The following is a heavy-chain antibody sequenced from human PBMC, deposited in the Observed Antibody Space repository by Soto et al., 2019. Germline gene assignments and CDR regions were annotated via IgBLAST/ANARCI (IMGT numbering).Heavy chain of an antibody. CDR1: GFTFSSYS. V-gene: IGHV3-23*01. CDR2: FRSGGDDDTT. D-gene: IGHD3-10*01. Sequence: GGSLRLSCAASGFTFSSYSMSWVRQAPGKGLEWVSGFRSGGDDDTTYYADSVRGRFTISRDNSKNTLFLQMNSLRAEDTAIYYCAKKVNSGSGSQFFDYWGQGTLVTVS. CDR3: AKKVNSGSGSQFFDY. J-gene: IGHJ4*02.